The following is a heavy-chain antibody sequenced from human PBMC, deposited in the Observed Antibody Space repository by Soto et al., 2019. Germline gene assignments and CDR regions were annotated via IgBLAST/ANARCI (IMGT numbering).Heavy chain of an antibody. J-gene: IGHJ4*02. CDR1: GGSISSSSYY. Sequence: SETLSLTCTVSGGSISSSSYYWGWIRQPPGKGLEWIGSIYYSGSTYYNPSLKSRVPISVDTSKNLFSLRLSSVSAADTAVYYCARHFGLLDGYNEGLDFDYWGQGTLVTVSS. CDR3: ARHFGLLDGYNEGLDFDY. V-gene: IGHV4-39*01. CDR2: IYYSGST. D-gene: IGHD3-3*01.